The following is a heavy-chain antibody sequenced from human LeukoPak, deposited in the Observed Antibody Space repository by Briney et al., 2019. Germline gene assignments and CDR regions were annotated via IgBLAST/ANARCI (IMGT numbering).Heavy chain of an antibody. V-gene: IGHV3-7*01. J-gene: IGHJ4*02. Sequence: GGSLRLSCAASGLTFSTYWMSWVRQAPGKGLEWVANIKQDGREKYYVDSVKGRFTISRDNAKNSLYLQMNSLRAEDTAVYYCARLGSSSSYWGQGTLVSVSS. CDR3: ARLGSSSSY. CDR2: IKQDGREK. CDR1: GLTFSTYW. D-gene: IGHD6-6*01.